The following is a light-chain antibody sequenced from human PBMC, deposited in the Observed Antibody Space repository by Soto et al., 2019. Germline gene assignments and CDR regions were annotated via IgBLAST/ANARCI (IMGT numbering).Light chain of an antibody. CDR1: QNIRTY. Sequence: DIQVTQSPSSLSASVGDRVTITCRASQNIRTYLSWYQQKPGKAPKLLIYEASDLQSGVPSRFSGSGSGTVFSLTITSLQPEDFATYYCQQSFYAPPTFGQGTKVAIK. V-gene: IGKV1-39*01. J-gene: IGKJ1*01. CDR2: EAS. CDR3: QQSFYAPPT.